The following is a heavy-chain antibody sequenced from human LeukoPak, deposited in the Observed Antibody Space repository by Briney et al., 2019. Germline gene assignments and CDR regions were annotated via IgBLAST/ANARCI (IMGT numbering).Heavy chain of an antibody. CDR1: GFTFSDYY. D-gene: IGHD6-13*01. V-gene: IGHV3-11*01. Sequence: VGSLRLSCAASGFTFSDYYMSWIRQAPGKGLEWVSYISSSGSTIYYADSVKGRFTISRDNAKNSLYLQMNSLRAEDTALYYCARGIAATYYYYYYMDVWGKGTTVTVSS. J-gene: IGHJ6*03. CDR2: ISSSGSTI. CDR3: ARGIAATYYYYYYMDV.